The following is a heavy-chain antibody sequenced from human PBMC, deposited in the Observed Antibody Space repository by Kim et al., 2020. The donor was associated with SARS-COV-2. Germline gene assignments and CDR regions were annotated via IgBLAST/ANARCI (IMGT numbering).Heavy chain of an antibody. CDR1: GYTFTSYG. J-gene: IGHJ6*02. V-gene: IGHV1-18*04. CDR2: ISAYNGNT. D-gene: IGHD3-10*01. Sequence: ASVKVSCKASGYTFTSYGISWVRQAPGQGLEWMGWISAYNGNTNYAQKLQGRVTMTTDTSTSTAYMELRSLRSDDTAVYYCARPRSTQFGELSLGMDVWGQGTTVTVSS. CDR3: ARPRSTQFGELSLGMDV.